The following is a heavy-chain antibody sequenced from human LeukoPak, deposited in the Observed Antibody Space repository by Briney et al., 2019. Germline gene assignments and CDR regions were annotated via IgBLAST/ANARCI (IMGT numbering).Heavy chain of an antibody. D-gene: IGHD6-19*01. Sequence: GGSLRLSCAASGFTVSSNYMSWVRQAPGKGLEWVSVIYSGGSTYYADSVKGRFTISRDNSKNTLYLQMNSLRAEDTAVYYRARVIAVAGPFDYWGQGTLVTVSS. V-gene: IGHV3-53*01. CDR1: GFTVSSNY. CDR3: ARVIAVAGPFDY. J-gene: IGHJ4*02. CDR2: IYSGGST.